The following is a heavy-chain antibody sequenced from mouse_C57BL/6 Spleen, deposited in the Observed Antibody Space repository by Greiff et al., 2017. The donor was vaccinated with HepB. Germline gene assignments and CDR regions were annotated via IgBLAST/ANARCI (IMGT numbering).Heavy chain of an antibody. CDR3: AFYGSLSSWFAY. CDR2: ISYDGSN. Sequence: EVQRVESGPGLVKPSQSLSLTCSVTGYSITSGYYWNWIRQFPGNKLEWMGYISYDGSNNYNPSLKNRISITRDTSKNQFFLKLNSVTTEDTATYYCAFYGSLSSWFAYWGQGTLVTVSA. D-gene: IGHD1-1*01. CDR1: GYSITSGYY. V-gene: IGHV3-6*01. J-gene: IGHJ3*01.